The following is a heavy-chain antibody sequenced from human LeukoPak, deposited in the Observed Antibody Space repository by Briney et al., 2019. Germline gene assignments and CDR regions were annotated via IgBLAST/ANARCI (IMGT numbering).Heavy chain of an antibody. CDR3: AREDHSSGYYFDY. CDR1: GYTFTGYY. Sequence: SVKVSCKASGYTFTGYYMHWVRQAPGQGLEWMGGIIPIFGTANYAQKFQGRVTITADESTSTAYMELSSLRSEDTAVYYCAREDHSSGYYFDYWGQGTLVTVSS. CDR2: IIPIFGTA. J-gene: IGHJ4*02. V-gene: IGHV1-69*13. D-gene: IGHD6-19*01.